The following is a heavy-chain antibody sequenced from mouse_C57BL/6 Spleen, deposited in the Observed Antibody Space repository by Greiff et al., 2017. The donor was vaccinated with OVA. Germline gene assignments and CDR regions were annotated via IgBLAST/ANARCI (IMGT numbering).Heavy chain of an antibody. CDR3: ARKGYYGSSYYYAMDY. Sequence: VMLVESGPGLVQPSQSLSITCTVSGFSLTSYGVHWVRQSPGKGLEWLGVIWSGGSTDYNAAFISRLSISKDNSKSQVFFKMNSLQADDTAIYYCARKGYYGSSYYYAMDYWGQGTSVTVSS. CDR1: GFSLTSYG. J-gene: IGHJ4*01. D-gene: IGHD1-1*01. CDR2: IWSGGST. V-gene: IGHV2-2*01.